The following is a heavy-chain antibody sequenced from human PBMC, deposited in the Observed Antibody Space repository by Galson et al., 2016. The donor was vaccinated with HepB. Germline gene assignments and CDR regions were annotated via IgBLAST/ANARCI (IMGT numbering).Heavy chain of an antibody. J-gene: IGHJ4*01. CDR2: IYYGGSS. CDR3: ARVRGGDSDFDY. D-gene: IGHD2-21*02. CDR1: GGSISGSGQH. Sequence: LTCSVSGGSISGSGQHWGWIRQPPGKGLEWIGTIYYGGSSYYNPSLKSRVTMAVDTSKDRFSLNLNSVTAADTAVYYCARVRGGDSDFDYWGLGTLVIVSS. V-gene: IGHV4-39*07.